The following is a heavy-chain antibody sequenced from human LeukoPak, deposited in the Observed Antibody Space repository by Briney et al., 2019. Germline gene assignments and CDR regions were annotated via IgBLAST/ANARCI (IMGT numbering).Heavy chain of an antibody. CDR2: IYPGDSDT. D-gene: IGHD6-13*01. CDR3: ARAEGGSSSWYSSFDY. CDR1: GYRFTSYW. V-gene: IGHV5-51*01. Sequence: GESLKISFKGSGYRFTSYWIGWGRPMPGKGLEWMGIIYPGDSDTRYSPSFQGQVTISADKSISTAYLQWSSLKASDTAMYYCARAEGGSSSWYSSFDYWGQGTLVTVSS. J-gene: IGHJ4*02.